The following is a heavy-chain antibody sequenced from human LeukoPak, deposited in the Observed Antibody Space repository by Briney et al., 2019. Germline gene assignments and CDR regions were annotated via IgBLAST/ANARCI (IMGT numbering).Heavy chain of an antibody. V-gene: IGHV4-30-4*07. CDR3: ARVTGYMIEDYFDY. Sequence: SETLSLTCAVSGGSISSGGYSWSWIRQPPGKGLEWIGYIYYSGSTYYNPSLKSRVTISVDTSKNQFSLKLSSVTAADTAVYYCARVTGYMIEDYFDYWGQGTLVTVSS. CDR2: IYYSGST. D-gene: IGHD3-22*01. CDR1: GGSISSGGYS. J-gene: IGHJ4*02.